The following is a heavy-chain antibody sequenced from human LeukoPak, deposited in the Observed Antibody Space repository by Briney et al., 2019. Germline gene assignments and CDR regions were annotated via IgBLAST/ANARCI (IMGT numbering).Heavy chain of an antibody. D-gene: IGHD1-14*01. V-gene: IGHV4-59*08. CDR2: IYYTGST. CDR3: ARLNPPGYSFDY. Sequence: SETLSLTCTVSGGSISGYFWHWIRQPPGKGLEWIGFIYYTGSTNYNPSLKRRVTMSVDTSKNQFSLRLSSVTAADTAVYYCARLNPPGYSFDYWGQGTLVPVSS. J-gene: IGHJ4*02. CDR1: GGSISGYF.